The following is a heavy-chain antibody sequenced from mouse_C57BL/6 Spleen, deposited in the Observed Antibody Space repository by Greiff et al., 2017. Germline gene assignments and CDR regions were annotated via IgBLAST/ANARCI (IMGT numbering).Heavy chain of an antibody. CDR1: GFTFTDYY. V-gene: IGHV7-3*01. CDR2: IRNKANGYTT. Sequence: EVQRVESGGGLVQPGGSLSLSCAASGFTFTDYYMSWVRQPPGKALEWLGFIRNKANGYTTEYSASVKGRFTISRDNSQSILYLQMNALRAEDSATYYCARSSLLRYLDYWGQGTTLTVSS. D-gene: IGHD1-2*01. J-gene: IGHJ2*01. CDR3: ARSSLLRYLDY.